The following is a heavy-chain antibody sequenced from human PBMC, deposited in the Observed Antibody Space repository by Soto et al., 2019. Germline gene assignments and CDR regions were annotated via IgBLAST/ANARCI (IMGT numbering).Heavy chain of an antibody. CDR1: GYTFSSYY. J-gene: IGHJ4*02. V-gene: IGHV1-46*01. Sequence: QVRLLQSGTEVKQPGASLRVSCKASGYTFSSYYIHWVRQAPGQGLEWMGIINPRGGDTSYAQRXQXXXTXXRDTSTSTVYMELSSLTSDDTAMYYCARALTEFDYWGPGTLVTVSS. CDR2: INPRGGDT. D-gene: IGHD7-27*01. CDR3: ARALTEFDY.